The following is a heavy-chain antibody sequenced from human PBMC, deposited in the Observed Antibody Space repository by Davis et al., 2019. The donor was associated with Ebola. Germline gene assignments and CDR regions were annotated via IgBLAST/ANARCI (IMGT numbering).Heavy chain of an antibody. CDR2: ISGSGATK. J-gene: IGHJ6*02. CDR1: GFSFSFHP. D-gene: IGHD4-17*01. V-gene: IGHV3-23*01. CDR3: AKANGYGDYIGYYGMDV. Sequence: PGGSLRLSCAASGFSFSFHPMNWVRQTPGKGLEWLSYISGSGATKYYADSVKGRFTISRDNSKNALNLQMSSLRAEDTAVYYCAKANGYGDYIGYYGMDVWGQGTTVTVSS.